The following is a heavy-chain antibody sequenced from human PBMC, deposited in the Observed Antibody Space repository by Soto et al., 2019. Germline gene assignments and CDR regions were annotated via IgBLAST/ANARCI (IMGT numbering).Heavy chain of an antibody. CDR3: ARQVTTTAAADTNWLDP. J-gene: IGHJ5*02. V-gene: IGHV4-39*01. CDR1: GGSISSSSYY. CDR2: IYYSGST. Sequence: PSETLSLTCTVSGGSISSSSYYWGWIRQPPGKGLEWIGSIYYSGSTYYNPSLKSRVTISVDTSKNQFSLKLSSVTAADTAVYYCARQVTTTAAADTNWLDPWGQGTLVTVSS. D-gene: IGHD6-13*01.